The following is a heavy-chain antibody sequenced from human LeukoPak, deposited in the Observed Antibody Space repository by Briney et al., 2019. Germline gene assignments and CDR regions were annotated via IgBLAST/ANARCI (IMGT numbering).Heavy chain of an antibody. CDR2: FEPEDGEA. J-gene: IGHJ4*02. D-gene: IGHD6-13*01. CDR3: AANLGQLLSY. V-gene: IGHV1-24*01. CDR1: GDTLTESS. Sequence: ASVKVSYKVSGDTLTESSTHWVRQAAGKGLEWMGGFEPEDGEAIYSQRFQGRLTLTEDTSTDTAYMELSSLTSEDTAVYFCAANLGQLLSYWGQGTLVTVSP.